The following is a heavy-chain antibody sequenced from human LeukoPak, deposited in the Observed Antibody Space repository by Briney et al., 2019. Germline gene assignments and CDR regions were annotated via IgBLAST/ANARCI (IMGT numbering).Heavy chain of an antibody. Sequence: ASVKVSCKASGYTFTSYYTHWVRQAPGQGLEWMGIINPSGGSTSYAQKFQGRVTMTRDTSTSTVYMELSSLRSEDTAVYYCARDPSGYSYGHGFDYWGQGTLVTVSS. J-gene: IGHJ4*02. CDR1: GYTFTSYY. CDR2: INPSGGST. CDR3: ARDPSGYSYGHGFDY. D-gene: IGHD5-18*01. V-gene: IGHV1-46*01.